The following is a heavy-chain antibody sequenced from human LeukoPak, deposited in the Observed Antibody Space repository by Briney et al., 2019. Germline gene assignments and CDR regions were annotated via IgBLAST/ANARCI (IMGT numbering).Heavy chain of an antibody. J-gene: IGHJ6*03. CDR1: GFTFSTYA. D-gene: IGHD6-19*01. V-gene: IGHV3-30-3*01. CDR2: ISYDGSNK. CDR3: ARLRGSGNNYYYYMDV. Sequence: GGSLRLSCAASGFTFSTYAMHWVRQAPGKGLEWVALISYDGSNKYYADSVKGRFTISRDNSKNTLYLQMNSLRAEDTAVYYCARLRGSGNNYYYYMDVWGKGTTVTVSS.